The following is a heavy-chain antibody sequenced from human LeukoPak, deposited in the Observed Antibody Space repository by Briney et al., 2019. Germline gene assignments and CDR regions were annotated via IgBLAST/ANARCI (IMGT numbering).Heavy chain of an antibody. CDR2: INWNGGNT. CDR3: ARRYYDTYFDY. CDR1: GFTFDVYG. Sequence: RPGGSLRLSCAASGFTFDVYGMSCARQPPGKGLECLSCINWNGGNTGYADSVKGRLIIYRDNAKKSMYLQMNSLRGEDTALYYCARRYYDTYFDYWGQGTLVTVSS. V-gene: IGHV3-20*04. J-gene: IGHJ4*02. D-gene: IGHD3-22*01.